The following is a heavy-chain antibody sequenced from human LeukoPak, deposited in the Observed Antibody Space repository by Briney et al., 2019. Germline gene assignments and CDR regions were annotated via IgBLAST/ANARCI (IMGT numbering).Heavy chain of an antibody. CDR3: ARDITIFGVGPDAFDI. CDR1: GYTFTGYY. J-gene: IGHJ3*02. Sequence: ASVKVSCKASGYTFTGYYIHWVRQAPGQGLEWMGRINPNSGGTNYAQKFQGRVTMTRDTSISTAYMELSRLRSDDTAVYYCARDITIFGVGPDAFDIWGQGTMVTVSS. D-gene: IGHD3-3*01. V-gene: IGHV1-2*06. CDR2: INPNSGGT.